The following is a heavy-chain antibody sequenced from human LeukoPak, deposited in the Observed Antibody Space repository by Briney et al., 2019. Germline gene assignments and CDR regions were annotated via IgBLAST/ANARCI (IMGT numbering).Heavy chain of an antibody. J-gene: IGHJ6*03. Sequence: SVKVSCKASGGTLSSYAISWVRQAPGQGLEWMGGIIPIFGTANYAQKFQGRVTITTDESTSTAYMELSSLRSEDTAVYYCARSMVRGVIITIDYYYMDVWGKGTTVTVSS. CDR1: GGTLSSYA. CDR2: IIPIFGTA. D-gene: IGHD3-10*01. V-gene: IGHV1-69*05. CDR3: ARSMVRGVIITIDYYYMDV.